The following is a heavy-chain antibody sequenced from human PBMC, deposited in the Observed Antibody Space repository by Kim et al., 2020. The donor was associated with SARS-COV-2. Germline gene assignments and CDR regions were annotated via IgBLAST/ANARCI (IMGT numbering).Heavy chain of an antibody. Sequence: GGSLRLSCAASGFTFDDYAMHWVRQAPGKGLEWVSGISWNSGSIGYADSVKGRFTISRDNAKNSLYLQMNSLRAEDTALYYCAKDIRYHEDGPLTDWGQGTLVTVSS. D-gene: IGHD2-2*01. CDR2: ISWNSGSI. V-gene: IGHV3-9*01. CDR1: GFTFDDYA. J-gene: IGHJ4*02. CDR3: AKDIRYHEDGPLTD.